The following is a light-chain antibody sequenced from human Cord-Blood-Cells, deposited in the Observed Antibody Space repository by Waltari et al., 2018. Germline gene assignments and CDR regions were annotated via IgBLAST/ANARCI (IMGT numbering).Light chain of an antibody. J-gene: IGKJ1*01. CDR1: QGISRY. CDR3: QRCDSTPPWT. Sequence: TQLTQSPSSMSASVGHRVTITCRASQGISRYLNGYQQKPGKAPKVLICAASSLQSGVPSSCSGSGSGTDFTHTMSSLQPEEFATYYCQRCDSTPPWTFGQGTKVDIK. CDR2: AAS. V-gene: IGKV1-39*01.